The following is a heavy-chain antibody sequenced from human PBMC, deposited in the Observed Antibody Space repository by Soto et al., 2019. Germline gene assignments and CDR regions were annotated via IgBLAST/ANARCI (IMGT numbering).Heavy chain of an antibody. D-gene: IGHD3-9*01. J-gene: IGHJ4*02. Sequence: PVGSLILSCAASGFTFSSYGMHWVRQAPGKGLEWVAVISYDGSNKYYADSVKGRFTISRDNSKNTLYLQMNSLRAEDTAAYYWAKDSQGYYNGGPFDYWGQGTLVTV. CDR1: GFTFSSYG. CDR3: AKDSQGYYNGGPFDY. V-gene: IGHV3-30*18. CDR2: ISYDGSNK.